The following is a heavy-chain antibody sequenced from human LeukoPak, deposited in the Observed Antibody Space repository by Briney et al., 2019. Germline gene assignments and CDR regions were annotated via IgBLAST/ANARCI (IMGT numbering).Heavy chain of an antibody. Sequence: GGSLRLSCAASGFTFRSYAMHWVRQAPGKGLEWVAVTSFDGTNKYYADSVKGRFTISRDNSKNTLYLQMNSLRAEDTAMYYCARAYDNAFDIWGRGTMVTVSS. D-gene: IGHD3-22*01. V-gene: IGHV3-30-3*01. CDR2: TSFDGTNK. CDR1: GFTFRSYA. CDR3: ARAYDNAFDI. J-gene: IGHJ3*02.